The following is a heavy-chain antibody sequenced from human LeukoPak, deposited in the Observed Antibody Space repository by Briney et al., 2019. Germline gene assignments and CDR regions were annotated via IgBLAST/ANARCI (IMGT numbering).Heavy chain of an antibody. Sequence: PGGTLRLSCAASGFTFSSYAMSWIRRAPEKGLDRVSAISSSGGSTYYADSAKGRFTISRDNSKNTRYLQMNSLRAEGTAVYYCAKGVPDHMVQGVIPYFDYWGQGTLVTVSS. CDR1: GFTFSSYA. CDR2: ISSSGGST. D-gene: IGHD3-10*01. CDR3: AKGVPDHMVQGVIPYFDY. V-gene: IGHV3-23*01. J-gene: IGHJ4*02.